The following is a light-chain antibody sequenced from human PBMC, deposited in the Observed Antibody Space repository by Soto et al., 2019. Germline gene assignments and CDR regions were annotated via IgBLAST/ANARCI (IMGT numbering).Light chain of an antibody. J-gene: IGLJ3*02. CDR2: DVS. CDR1: SSDVGTYNY. V-gene: IGLV2-14*01. Sequence: QSVLTQPASVSGSPGQSITISCTGTSSDVGTYNYVSWYQHRPGKAPKLMIYDVSYRPSGVSNRFSGSKSANTASLTISGLQAEDEAAYYCSSYTTSNTQVFGGGTKVTVL. CDR3: SSYTTSNTQV.